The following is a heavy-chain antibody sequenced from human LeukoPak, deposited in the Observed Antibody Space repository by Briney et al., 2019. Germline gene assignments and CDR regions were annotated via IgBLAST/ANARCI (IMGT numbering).Heavy chain of an antibody. V-gene: IGHV3-30*18. CDR3: AKQGYTGHSVDAFDI. CDR1: GFTFSNYG. J-gene: IGHJ3*02. Sequence: PGRSLRLSCAASGFTFSNYGMHWVRQAPGKGLERVAVISYDGSNKYYADSVKGRFTISRDNSKNTLYLQMNSLRAEDTAVYYCAKQGYTGHSVDAFDIWGQGTMVTVSS. D-gene: IGHD5-18*01. CDR2: ISYDGSNK.